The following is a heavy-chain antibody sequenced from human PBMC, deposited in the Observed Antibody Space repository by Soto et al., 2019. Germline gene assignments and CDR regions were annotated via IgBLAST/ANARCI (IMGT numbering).Heavy chain of an antibody. Sequence: EALSLACTVSCYWISSGYYWGWLRQPPGKVLECIGSIYHGGSTYYNPSLNSRVTLSIDMTNNHVSLILNSVTAADTAVYYCARVGPWVPYYYDSSPYNFENWFDPWGQGTLVTVSS. CDR2: IYHGGST. J-gene: IGHJ5*02. CDR1: CYWISSGYY. D-gene: IGHD3-22*01. V-gene: IGHV4-38-2*02. CDR3: ARVGPWVPYYYDSSPYNFENWFDP.